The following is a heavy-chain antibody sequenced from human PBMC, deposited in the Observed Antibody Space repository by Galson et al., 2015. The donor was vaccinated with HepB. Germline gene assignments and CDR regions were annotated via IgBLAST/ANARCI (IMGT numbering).Heavy chain of an antibody. CDR3: ARDGHYYDSSGEHTYYYYGMDV. CDR1: GFTFSSYS. Sequence: SLRLSCAASGFTFSSYSMNWVRQAPGKGLEWVSYISSSSSTIYYADSVKGRFTISRDNAKNSLYLQMNSLRDEDTAVYYCARDGHYYDSSGEHTYYYYGMDVWGQGTTVTVSS. CDR2: ISSSSSTI. D-gene: IGHD3-22*01. J-gene: IGHJ6*02. V-gene: IGHV3-48*02.